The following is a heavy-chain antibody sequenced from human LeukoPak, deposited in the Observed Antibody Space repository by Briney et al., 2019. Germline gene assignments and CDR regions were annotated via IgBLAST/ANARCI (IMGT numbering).Heavy chain of an antibody. J-gene: IGHJ5*02. V-gene: IGHV4-4*02. D-gene: IGHD6-19*01. Sequence: AESLSLTCAVSGGSISSSNWWCWVRQPPGRGLEWVGVIDHSGSTKYTPSLKSRVTISVDKSKNQFSLKLTSATAADTAVYYGVKSPSYSSGWRWFDPRGRGTLVTVSP. CDR1: GGSISSSNW. CDR2: IDHSGST. CDR3: VKSPSYSSGWRWFDP.